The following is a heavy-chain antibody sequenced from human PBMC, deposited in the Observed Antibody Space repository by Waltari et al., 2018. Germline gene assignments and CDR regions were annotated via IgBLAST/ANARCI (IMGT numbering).Heavy chain of an antibody. V-gene: IGHV3-48*04. CDR1: GFTFSSYS. J-gene: IGHJ4*02. CDR2: ISSSSSTI. D-gene: IGHD1-1*01. CDR3: ARDGGRGTGTPRHFDY. Sequence: EVQLVESGGGLVQPGGSLRLSCAASGFTFSSYSMNWVRQAPGKGLEWVAYISSSSSTIYYADSVKGRFTISRDNAKNSLYLQMNSLRAEDTAVYYCARDGGRGTGTPRHFDYWGQGTLVTVSS.